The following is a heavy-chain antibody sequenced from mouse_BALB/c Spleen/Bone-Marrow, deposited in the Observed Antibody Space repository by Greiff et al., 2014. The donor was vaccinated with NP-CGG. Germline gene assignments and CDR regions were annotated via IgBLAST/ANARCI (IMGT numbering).Heavy chain of an antibody. D-gene: IGHD1-1*01. Sequence: EVQRVESGGGLVQPGGSRKLSCAASGITFSSFGMHWVRQAPEKGLEWVAYISSGSSTIYYADTVKGRFTISRDNPKNTLFLQMTSLRSEDTAMYYCARDYGYAMDYRGQGTSVTVSS. V-gene: IGHV5-17*02. CDR1: GITFSSFG. J-gene: IGHJ4*01. CDR3: ARDYGYAMDY. CDR2: ISSGSSTI.